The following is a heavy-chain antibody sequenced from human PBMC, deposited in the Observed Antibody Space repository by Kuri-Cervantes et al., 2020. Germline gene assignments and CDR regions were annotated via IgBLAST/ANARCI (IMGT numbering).Heavy chain of an antibody. D-gene: IGHD6-19*01. V-gene: IGHV4-34*01. CDR1: GGSFSDYY. J-gene: IGHJ5*02. Sequence: GSLRLSCAVYGGSFSDYYWSWIRQPPGKGLEWIGEINHSGSTNYNPSLKSRVTMSVDTSKNQFSLKLNSVTAADTAVYYCAVDSGWSFSGWFDPWGQGTLVTVSS. CDR2: INHSGST. CDR3: AVDSGWSFSGWFDP.